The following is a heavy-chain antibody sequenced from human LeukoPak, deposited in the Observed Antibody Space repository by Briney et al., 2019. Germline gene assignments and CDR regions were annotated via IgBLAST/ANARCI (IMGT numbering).Heavy chain of an antibody. D-gene: IGHD5-12*01. CDR3: ARSPSGYDRLIDY. V-gene: IGHV1-18*04. CDR2: ISAYNGNT. J-gene: IGHJ4*02. Sequence: APVKVSCKASGYTFTNYGFSWVPQAPGHGLEWMGWISAYNGNTGYAQKFQGRVTMTTDTSTSTAYMELRSLTSDDTAVYYCARSPSGYDRLIDYWGQGTLVTVSS. CDR1: GYTFTNYG.